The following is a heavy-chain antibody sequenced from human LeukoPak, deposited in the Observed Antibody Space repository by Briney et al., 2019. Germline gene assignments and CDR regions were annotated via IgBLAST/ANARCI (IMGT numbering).Heavy chain of an antibody. J-gene: IGHJ4*02. D-gene: IGHD4-17*01. CDR2: ISGSGGST. V-gene: IGHV3-23*01. CDR1: GFTFSSYA. CDR3: ARFNDYGDYLFDY. Sequence: PGGSLRLSXAASGFTFSSYAMSWVRQAPGKGPEWVSAISGSGGSTYYADSVKGRFTISRDNSKNTLYLQMNSLRAEDTAVYYCARFNDYGDYLFDYWGQGTLVTVSS.